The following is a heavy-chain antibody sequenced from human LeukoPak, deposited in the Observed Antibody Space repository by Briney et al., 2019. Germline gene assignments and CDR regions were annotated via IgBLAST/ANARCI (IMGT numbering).Heavy chain of an antibody. CDR2: FYPEDGET. CDR1: GYTLTELS. D-gene: IGHD3-10*01. CDR3: ATTYLRYYYGSGSYFDL. J-gene: IGHJ2*01. Sequence: ASVKVSCKVSGYTLTELSMHWVRQAPGKGVEGRGGFYPEDGETIYAQKFQGRVTMTEDTSTDTAYMELSSLRSEDTAVYCCATTYLRYYYGSGSYFDLWGRGTLVTVSS. V-gene: IGHV1-24*01.